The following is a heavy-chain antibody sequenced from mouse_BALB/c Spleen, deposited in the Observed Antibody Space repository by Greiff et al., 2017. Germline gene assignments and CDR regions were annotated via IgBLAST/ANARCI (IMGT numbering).Heavy chain of an antibody. J-gene: IGHJ4*01. CDR1: GFTFSSYA. CDR3: AKLGGGMDY. Sequence: VQLKESGGGLVKPGGSLKLSCAASGFTFSSYAMSWVRQSPEKRLEWVAEISSGGSYTYYPDTVTGRFTISRDNAKNTLYLEMSSLRSEDTAMYYCAKLGGGMDYWGQGTSVTVSS. V-gene: IGHV5-9-4*01. D-gene: IGHD4-1*01. CDR2: ISSGGSYT.